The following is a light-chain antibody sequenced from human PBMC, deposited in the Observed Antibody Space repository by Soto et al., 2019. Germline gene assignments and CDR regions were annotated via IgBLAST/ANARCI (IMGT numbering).Light chain of an antibody. V-gene: IGKV3-15*01. CDR1: QSVSSN. CDR2: GTS. CDR3: QQYNYWPPS. Sequence: EVVMTQSPATLSVSPGERATLSCRARQSVSSNLAWYQQKPGQAPRLLIHGTSTRATGVPARFSGSGSGTESTLIISSLQSEDFAVYYCQQYNYWPPSFGPGTKVDIK. J-gene: IGKJ3*01.